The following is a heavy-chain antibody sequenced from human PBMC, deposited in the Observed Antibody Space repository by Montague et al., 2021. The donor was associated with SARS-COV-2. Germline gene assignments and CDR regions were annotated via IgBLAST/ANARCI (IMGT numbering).Heavy chain of an antibody. CDR3: ARGQRPRFSVCGVVAGGPERKNYALDV. CDR1: GGSFNNYY. V-gene: IGHV4-34*01. CDR2: IDQGGAT. Sequence: SETLSLTCAVYGGSFNNYYWTWIRQAPGKGLEWIGEIDQGGATNYSPSLRSRLTLSVDTSKNQFSLKLRSVTAADTAVYFCARGQRPRFSVCGVVAGGPERKNYALDVWGLGITVTVS. J-gene: IGHJ6*02. D-gene: IGHD3-3*01.